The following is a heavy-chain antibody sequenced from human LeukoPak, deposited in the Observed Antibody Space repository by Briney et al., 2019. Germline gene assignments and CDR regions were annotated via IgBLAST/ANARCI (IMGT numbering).Heavy chain of an antibody. J-gene: IGHJ4*02. CDR3: ARIGYSSSSLDY. Sequence: GGSLRLSCAASGFTYSNYWMTCVRQAPGKGLEWVANINQDGTVIYYADSVKGRFASSRDNGKNSLYIQMNSLRAEDTALYYCARIGYSSSSLDYWGQGTLVTVSS. D-gene: IGHD6-6*01. V-gene: IGHV3-7*01. CDR2: INQDGTVI. CDR1: GFTYSNYW.